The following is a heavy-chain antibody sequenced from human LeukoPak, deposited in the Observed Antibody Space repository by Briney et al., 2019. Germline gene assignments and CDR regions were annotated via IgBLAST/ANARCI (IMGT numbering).Heavy chain of an antibody. D-gene: IGHD6-19*01. Sequence: GGSLRPSCAASGFTFTSYAMSWVRQAPGKGLEWVSAISNCGRSPYYADSVKGRFTISRDNSKNTLYLQMNSLRAEDTAVYYCAKDKGAGDGTGRTDYWGQGSLVSVSS. CDR1: GFTFTSYA. V-gene: IGHV3-23*01. CDR2: ISNCGRSP. J-gene: IGHJ4*02. CDR3: AKDKGAGDGTGRTDY.